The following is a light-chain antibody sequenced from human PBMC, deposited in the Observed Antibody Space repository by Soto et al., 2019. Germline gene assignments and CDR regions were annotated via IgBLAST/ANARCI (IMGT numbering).Light chain of an antibody. Sequence: EIVLTQSPGTLSLSPGETATLSCRASETVDTSSLGWYQQKPGRAPSLLIYSVSRRATGIPDRFSASGSATDFTLTITRLKPEDFAVYYCHQYGSSPLTFGGGTKVEI. CDR3: HQYGSSPLT. J-gene: IGKJ4*01. CDR2: SVS. V-gene: IGKV3-20*01. CDR1: ETVDTSS.